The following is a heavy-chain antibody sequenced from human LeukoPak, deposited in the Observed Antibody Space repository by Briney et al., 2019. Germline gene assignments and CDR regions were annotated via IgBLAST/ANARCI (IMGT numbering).Heavy chain of an antibody. Sequence: SGTLCLTCAVSGGSISSSNWWNWVRQPPGKGLEWIGEINHSGSTNYNPSLKSRVTISVDTSKNQFSLKLSSVTAADTAVYYCAGRIAVAGSGNYWGQGTLVTVSS. D-gene: IGHD6-19*01. V-gene: IGHV4-4*02. J-gene: IGHJ4*02. CDR2: INHSGST. CDR1: GGSISSSNW. CDR3: AGRIAVAGSGNY.